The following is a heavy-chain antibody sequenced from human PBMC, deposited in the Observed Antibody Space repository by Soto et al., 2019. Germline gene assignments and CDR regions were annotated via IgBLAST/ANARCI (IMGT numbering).Heavy chain of an antibody. CDR2: IIPIFGTA. Sequence: SVKVSCKASGGTLSSYSVGWGRQAPGQGLEWMGGIIPIFGTANYAQKFQGRVTITADESTSTAYMELSSRRSEDTAAYYCARFGLAYSGGRQIRGAFDIWGQGTMVTVSS. V-gene: IGHV1-69*13. CDR1: GGTLSSYS. CDR3: ARFGLAYSGGRQIRGAFDI. J-gene: IGHJ3*02. D-gene: IGHD6-25*01.